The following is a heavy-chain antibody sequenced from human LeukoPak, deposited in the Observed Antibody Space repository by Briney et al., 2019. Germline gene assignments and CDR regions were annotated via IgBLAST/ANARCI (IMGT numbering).Heavy chain of an antibody. Sequence: GGSLRLSCAASGFTFSSYEMNWVRQAPGKGLEWVSYISSSGSTIYYADSVKGRFTISRDNAKNSLYLQMNSLSAEDTAVYYCARVGSRYGFYFDPWGQGTLVTVSS. CDR2: ISSSGSTI. V-gene: IGHV3-48*03. CDR3: ARVGSRYGFYFDP. CDR1: GFTFSSYE. D-gene: IGHD5-18*01. J-gene: IGHJ5*02.